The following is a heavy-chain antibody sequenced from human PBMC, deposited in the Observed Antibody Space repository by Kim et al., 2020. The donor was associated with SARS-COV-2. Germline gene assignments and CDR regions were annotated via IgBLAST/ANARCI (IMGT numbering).Heavy chain of an antibody. V-gene: IGHV3-43*01. Sequence: GGSLRLSCAASGFPFEDLTMHWVRQGPGKGLEWVSLIRWDGGATYYLDSVKGRFTISRDNSKNSLYLQMNSLRTEDTAFYYCVKDSSSWPAEYFQHWGQGTLVTVSS. D-gene: IGHD6-13*01. CDR2: IRWDGGAT. CDR1: GFPFEDLT. CDR3: VKDSSSWPAEYFQH. J-gene: IGHJ1*01.